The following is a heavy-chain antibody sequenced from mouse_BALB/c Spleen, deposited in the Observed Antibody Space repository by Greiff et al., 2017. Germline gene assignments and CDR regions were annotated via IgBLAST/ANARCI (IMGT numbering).Heavy chain of an antibody. D-gene: IGHD2-4*01. CDR1: GFSLTSYG. CDR2: IWAGGST. V-gene: IGHV2-9*02. CDR3: ARSTMITTGYFDV. J-gene: IGHJ1*01. Sequence: QVQLKQSGPGLVAPSQSLSITCTVSGFSLTSYGVHWVRQPPGKGLEWLGVIWAGGSTNYNSAPMSSLSISKDNSKSQVFLKMNSLQTDDTAMYYCARSTMITTGYFDVWGAGTTVTVSS.